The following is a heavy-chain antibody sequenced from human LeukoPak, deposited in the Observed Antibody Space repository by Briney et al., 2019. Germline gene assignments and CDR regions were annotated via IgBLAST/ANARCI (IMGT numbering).Heavy chain of an antibody. CDR3: ARGVRGQREHGFRARNIPDY. Sequence: SGTLSLTCAVYGGSFSGYYWGWGRQPPGEGRGGGGGINHSGSTNYNPSLTRPVTISVDTSKNQSSLKLSPVTAADTAVYYCARGVRGQREHGFRARNIPDYWGQGTLVTVSS. CDR1: GGSFSGYY. D-gene: IGHD1-14*01. CDR2: INHSGST. V-gene: IGHV4-34*01. J-gene: IGHJ4*02.